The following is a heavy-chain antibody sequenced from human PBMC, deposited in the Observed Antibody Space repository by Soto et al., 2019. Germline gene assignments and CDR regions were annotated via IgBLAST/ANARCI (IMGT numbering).Heavy chain of an antibody. CDR3: ARDSLGIAVLGTGRSKNNWFDP. Sequence: QVQLQQWGAGLLKPSETLSLTCAVYGGSFSGYYWSWIRQPPGKGLEWIGEIKHSGSTNYNPSLKRRVPISIDTSKNQFSLKLSSVTAADTAIYYCARDSLGIAVLGTGRSKNNWFDPWGQGTLVTVSS. D-gene: IGHD6-19*01. V-gene: IGHV4-34*01. CDR2: IKHSGST. J-gene: IGHJ5*02. CDR1: GGSFSGYY.